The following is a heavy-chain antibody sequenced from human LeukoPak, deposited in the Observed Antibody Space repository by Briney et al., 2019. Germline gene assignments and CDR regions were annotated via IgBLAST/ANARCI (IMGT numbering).Heavy chain of an antibody. J-gene: IGHJ4*02. CDR3: ARWTTMVRGFDY. D-gene: IGHD3-10*01. CDR1: GGSISNYY. V-gene: IGHV4-4*07. CDR2: IYTSGST. Sequence: SETLSLTCTVSGGSISNYYWSWIRQPAGKGLEWIGHIYTSGSTNYNPSLKSRVTMSVDTTKKHFSLKLSSVTAADTAVYYCARWTTMVRGFDYWGQGTLVTVSS.